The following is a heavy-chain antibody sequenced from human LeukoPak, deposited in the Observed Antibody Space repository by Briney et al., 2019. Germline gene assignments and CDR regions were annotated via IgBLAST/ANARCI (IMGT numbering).Heavy chain of an antibody. J-gene: IGHJ4*02. CDR2: TYYRSKWYN. CDR1: GDSVSSNSVA. D-gene: IGHD5-24*01. CDR3: ARDRSRWLQPDLFDY. V-gene: IGHV6-1*01. Sequence: SQTLSLTCAISGDSVSSNSVAWNWIRQSPSRGLEWLGRTYYRSKWYNDYAVSVKNRIIINPDTSKNQFSLQLNSVTPEDTAVYYCARDRSRWLQPDLFDYWGQGTLVTVSS.